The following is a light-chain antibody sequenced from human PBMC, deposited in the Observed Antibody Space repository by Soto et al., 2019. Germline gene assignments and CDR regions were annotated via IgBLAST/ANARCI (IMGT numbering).Light chain of an antibody. V-gene: IGKV3-20*01. CDR3: QQYGSTPVT. CDR2: GAS. CDR1: QSVTSSY. Sequence: EIVLTQSPGTLSLSPGERATLSCRASQSVTSSYLAWYQQKPGQAPRLLIYGASSRATGIPDRFSGSGSGTDFILTISRLEPEDVAVYYCQQYGSTPVTFGQGTKVEI. J-gene: IGKJ1*01.